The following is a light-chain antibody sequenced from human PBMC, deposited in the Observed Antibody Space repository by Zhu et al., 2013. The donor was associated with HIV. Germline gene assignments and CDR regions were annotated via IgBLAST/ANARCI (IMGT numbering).Light chain of an antibody. CDR1: SSDIGGYNY. CDR3: SSYTSSSTLV. Sequence: QSALTQPASVSGSPGQSITISCTGSSSDIGGYNYVSWYQHHPGKAPKLMFYEVSNRPSGVSNRFSVSKSGNTASLTISGLQAEDEADYYCSSYTSSSTLVFGTGTKVTVL. CDR2: EVS. J-gene: IGLJ1*01. V-gene: IGLV2-14*01.